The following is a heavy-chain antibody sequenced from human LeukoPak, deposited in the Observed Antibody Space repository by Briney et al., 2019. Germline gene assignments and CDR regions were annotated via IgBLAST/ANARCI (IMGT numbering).Heavy chain of an antibody. J-gene: IGHJ4*02. D-gene: IGHD4/OR15-4a*01. Sequence: PGGSLRLSCEASGFSFGNYAMHWVRQAPGKGLEWVSYISSSSSTIYYADSVKGRFTISRDNAKNSLYLQMNSLRAEDTAVYYCARDLTADYWGQGTLVTVSS. CDR3: ARDLTADY. V-gene: IGHV3-48*01. CDR1: GFSFGNYA. CDR2: ISSSSSTI.